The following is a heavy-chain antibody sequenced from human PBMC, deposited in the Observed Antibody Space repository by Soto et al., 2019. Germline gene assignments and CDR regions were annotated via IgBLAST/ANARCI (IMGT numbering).Heavy chain of an antibody. CDR3: AKDMKWGGMTTIHYFDS. CDR2: ISSNSDTI. D-gene: IGHD4-17*01. J-gene: IGHJ4*02. Sequence: EVQLVESGGGLVQPGRSLRLSYVASGFTTDDHAMHWVRQAPGKGLEWVAGISSNSDTIDYADSVKGRFTISRDKAKSSLLLQMNSLTPEDTALYYCAKDMKWGGMTTIHYFDSWGQGTLVTVSS. CDR1: GFTTDDHA. V-gene: IGHV3-9*02.